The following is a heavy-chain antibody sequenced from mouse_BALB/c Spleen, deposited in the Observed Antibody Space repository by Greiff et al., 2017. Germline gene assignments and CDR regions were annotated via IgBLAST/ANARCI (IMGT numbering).Heavy chain of an antibody. CDR1: GYSFTGYY. CDR2: INPYNGAT. D-gene: IGHD2-14*01. CDR3: ARGDRYDARYYFDY. Sequence: EVQLQQSGPELVKPGASVKISCKASGYSFTGYYMHWVKQSHVKSLEWIGRINPYNGATSYNQNFKDKASLTVDKSSSTAYMELHSLTSEDSAVYSCARGDRYDARYYFDYWGQGTTLTVSS. J-gene: IGHJ2*01. V-gene: IGHV1-31*01.